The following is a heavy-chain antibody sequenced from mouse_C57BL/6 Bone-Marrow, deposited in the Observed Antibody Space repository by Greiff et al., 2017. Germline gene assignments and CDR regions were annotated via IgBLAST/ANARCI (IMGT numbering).Heavy chain of an antibody. CDR2: INPGSGGT. J-gene: IGHJ2*01. CDR1: GYAFTNYL. Sequence: QVHVQQSGAELVRPGTSVKVSCKASGYAFTNYLIEWVKQRPGQGLEWIGVINPGSGGTNYNEKFKGKATLTADKSSSTAYIQLSSLTSEDSAVYFCARLIYYDYDYFDYWGQGTTLTVSS. V-gene: IGHV1-54*01. CDR3: ARLIYYDYDYFDY. D-gene: IGHD2-4*01.